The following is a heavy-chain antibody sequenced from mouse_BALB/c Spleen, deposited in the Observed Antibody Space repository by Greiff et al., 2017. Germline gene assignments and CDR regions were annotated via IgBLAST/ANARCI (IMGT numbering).Heavy chain of an antibody. CDR3: ARQKERAWFAY. V-gene: IGHV5-12-1*01. CDR2: ISSGGGST. Sequence: EVQVVESGGGLVKPGGSLKLSCAASGFAFSSYDMSWVRQTPEKRLEWVAYISSGGGSTYYPDTVKGRFTISRDNAKNTLYLQMSSLKSEDTAMYYCARQKERAWFAYWGQGTLVTVSA. CDR1: GFAFSSYD. J-gene: IGHJ3*01.